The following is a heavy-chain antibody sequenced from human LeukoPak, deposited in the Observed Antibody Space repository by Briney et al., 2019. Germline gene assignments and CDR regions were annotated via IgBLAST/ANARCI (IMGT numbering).Heavy chain of an antibody. Sequence: PGGSLRLSCAVSGFTVSGNYMSWVRQAPGKGLEWVSLIYSGGTTYYADSVKGRFTISRDNAKNSLFLQINSLRAEDTAVYYCTKDDGNNYGCLDYWGQGTLVTVSS. D-gene: IGHD5-18*01. V-gene: IGHV3-53*01. J-gene: IGHJ4*02. CDR2: IYSGGTT. CDR3: TKDDGNNYGCLDY. CDR1: GFTVSGNY.